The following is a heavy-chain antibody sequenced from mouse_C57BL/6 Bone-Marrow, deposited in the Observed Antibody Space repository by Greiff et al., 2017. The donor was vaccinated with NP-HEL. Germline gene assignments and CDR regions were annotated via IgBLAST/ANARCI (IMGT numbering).Heavy chain of an antibody. J-gene: IGHJ2*01. D-gene: IGHD1-1*01. Sequence: EVQRVESGGGLVQPGGSLSLSCAASGFTFTDYYMSWVRQPPGKALEWLGFIRNKANGYTTEYSASVKGRFTISRDHSQSILYLQMNALRAEDIATYYCASSANIDYYGSSYEYFDYWGQGTTLTVSS. CDR2: IRNKANGYTT. V-gene: IGHV7-3*01. CDR1: GFTFTDYY. CDR3: ASSANIDYYGSSYEYFDY.